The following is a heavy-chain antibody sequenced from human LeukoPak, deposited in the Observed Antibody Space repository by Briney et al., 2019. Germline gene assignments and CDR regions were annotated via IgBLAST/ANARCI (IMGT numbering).Heavy chain of an antibody. V-gene: IGHV3-30*02. CDR1: GFTFSSYG. J-gene: IGHJ4*02. CDR3: AKDRYLQIDY. D-gene: IGHD1-1*01. CDR2: IRYDGSNK. Sequence: GGSLRLSCAASGFTFSSYGMHWVRQAPGKGLEWVAFIRYDGSNKYYADSVKGRFTISRDNSKNTLYLQMNSLKAEDTAVYYWAKDRYLQIDYWGQGTLVTVSS.